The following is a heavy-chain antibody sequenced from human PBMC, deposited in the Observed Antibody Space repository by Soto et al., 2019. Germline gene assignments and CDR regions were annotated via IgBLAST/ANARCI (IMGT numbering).Heavy chain of an antibody. V-gene: IGHV3-33*01. CDR1: GFTFSSYG. Sequence: QVQLVESGGGVVQPGRSLRLSCAASGFTFSSYGRHWVRQAPGKGLEWVASIWFDGSNKYYADSVKGRFTISRDNSKNTLSLQMNGLRAEDTAVYFCARARRDVTTSPGFDYWGQGTLVTVSS. J-gene: IGHJ4*02. CDR3: ARARRDVTTSPGFDY. CDR2: IWFDGSNK. D-gene: IGHD4-17*01.